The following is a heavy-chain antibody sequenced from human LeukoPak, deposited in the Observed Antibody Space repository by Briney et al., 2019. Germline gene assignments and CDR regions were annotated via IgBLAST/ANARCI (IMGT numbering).Heavy chain of an antibody. CDR2: MNPNSGNT. V-gene: IGHV1-8*01. CDR1: GYTFTSYD. J-gene: IGHJ6*03. CDR3: ARTRYCSSTSCYESLYYYYYYMDV. Sequence: ASVKVSCKASGYTFTSYDINWVRQATGQGLEWMGWMNPNSGNTGYAQKFQGRVTMTTDTSTSTAYMELRSLRSDDTAVYYCARTRYCSSTSCYESLYYYYYYMDVWGKGTTVTVSS. D-gene: IGHD2-2*01.